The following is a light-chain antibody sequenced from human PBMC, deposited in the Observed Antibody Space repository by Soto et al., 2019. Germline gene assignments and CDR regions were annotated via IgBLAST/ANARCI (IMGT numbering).Light chain of an antibody. CDR1: QGISNN. J-gene: IGKJ5*01. Sequence: EIVMTQSPATLSVSPGERVTLSCRASQGISNNLAWYQQKPGQAPRLLIYGASTRATGIPARFSGSGFVTDFTLSISSLQSEDFAVYYCQQYNNWPITFAQGTRLEIK. CDR2: GAS. CDR3: QQYNNWPIT. V-gene: IGKV3-15*01.